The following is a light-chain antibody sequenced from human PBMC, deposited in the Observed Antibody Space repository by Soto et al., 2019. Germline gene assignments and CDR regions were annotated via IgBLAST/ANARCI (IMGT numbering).Light chain of an antibody. V-gene: IGKV1-39*01. CDR2: AAS. CDR1: QTISTY. Sequence: DIQMTQSPSALSASVGDRVTITCRASQTISTYLNWYQQKPGKANKLLIYAASTLQSGVPSRFSGSGSGTDFTLTISNLQPEDFATYYCQQSLGIPYTFGQGTRLEIK. J-gene: IGKJ2*01. CDR3: QQSLGIPYT.